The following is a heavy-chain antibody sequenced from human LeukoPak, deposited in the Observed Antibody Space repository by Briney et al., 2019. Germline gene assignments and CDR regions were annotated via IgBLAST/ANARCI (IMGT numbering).Heavy chain of an antibody. CDR1: GSSISSDY. CDR3: ARQGRNRDFCSSISCHYFDF. Sequence: PSETLSLTCTVSGSSISSDYWSWIRQPPGKALEWIGNIYHSGGTNYNPSLKSRVTISVDTSKTKFSLKLSSVTAADTAVYYCARQGRNRDFCSSISCHYFDFWGQGALATVSS. CDR2: IYHSGGT. D-gene: IGHD2-2*01. V-gene: IGHV4-59*08. J-gene: IGHJ4*02.